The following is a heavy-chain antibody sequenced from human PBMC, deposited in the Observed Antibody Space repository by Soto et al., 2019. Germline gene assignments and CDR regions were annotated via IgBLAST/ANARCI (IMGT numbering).Heavy chain of an antibody. CDR2: IIPIFGTA. V-gene: IGHV1-69*12. D-gene: IGHD3-16*01. CDR1: GGTFSSYA. CDR3: ASAWGAAYYYGMDV. Sequence: QVQLVQSGAEVKKPGSSVKVSCKASGGTFSSYAISWVRQAPGQGLEWMGGIIPIFGTADYAQKFQGRAAITADASTSAASMELSSMRPEDMAVYYCASAWGAAYYYGMDVWGQGTTVTVSS. J-gene: IGHJ6*02.